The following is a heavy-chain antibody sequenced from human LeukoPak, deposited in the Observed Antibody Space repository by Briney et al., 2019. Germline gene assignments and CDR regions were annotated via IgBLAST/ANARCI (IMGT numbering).Heavy chain of an antibody. D-gene: IGHD6-19*01. J-gene: IGHJ4*02. CDR1: GFTFSSYS. CDR3: ASIAVAGHGLFDY. V-gene: IGHV3-21*01. Sequence: GGSLRLSCAASGFTFSSYSMNWVRQAPGKELEWVSSISTTSNYIYYADSVKGRFTISRDNAKNSLYLQMNSLRAEDTAVYYCASIAVAGHGLFDYWGQGTLVTVSS. CDR2: ISTTSNYI.